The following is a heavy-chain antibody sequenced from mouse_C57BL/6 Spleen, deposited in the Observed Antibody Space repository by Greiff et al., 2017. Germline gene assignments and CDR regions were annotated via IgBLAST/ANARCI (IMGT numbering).Heavy chain of an antibody. CDR2: ILPGSGST. CDR3: ARSKVTFGTEAWFAY. Sequence: VQLQQSGAELMKPGASVKLSCKATGYTFTGYWIEWVKQRPGHGLEWIGEILPGSGSTNNNEKFKGKATFTADTSSNTAYMQLSSLTTEDSAIYYCARSKVTFGTEAWFAYWGQGTLVTVSA. V-gene: IGHV1-9*01. J-gene: IGHJ3*01. D-gene: IGHD2-2*01. CDR1: GYTFTGYW.